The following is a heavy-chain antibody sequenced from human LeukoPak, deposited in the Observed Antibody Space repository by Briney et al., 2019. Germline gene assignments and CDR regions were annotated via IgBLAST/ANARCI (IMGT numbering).Heavy chain of an antibody. J-gene: IGHJ3*02. CDR2: IWNDGSKK. V-gene: IGHV3-33*01. D-gene: IGHD3-10*01. CDR1: GFIFRDYG. CDR3: ARVGSGSWPWAFDI. Sequence: GGSLILSCAASGFIFRDYGMHWVRQAPGKGLEWVGVIWNDGSKKDYADFVKGRLTISRDNSKSTLYLQVNSLRAEDTAVYYCARVGSGSWPWAFDIWGQGTMVTVSP.